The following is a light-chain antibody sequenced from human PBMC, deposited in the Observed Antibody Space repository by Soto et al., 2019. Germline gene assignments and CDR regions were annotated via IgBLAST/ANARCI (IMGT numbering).Light chain of an antibody. CDR2: DAS. J-gene: IGKJ1*01. CDR1: QSISSW. Sequence: DIQMTQSPSTLSASVGDRVTITCRASQSISSWLAWYQQKPGKAPKLLIYDASSLESGVPSRFSGSGSGTEFTLTINSLQPDDFATYYCQQYNSFIWTFGQGTKVEIK. V-gene: IGKV1-5*01. CDR3: QQYNSFIWT.